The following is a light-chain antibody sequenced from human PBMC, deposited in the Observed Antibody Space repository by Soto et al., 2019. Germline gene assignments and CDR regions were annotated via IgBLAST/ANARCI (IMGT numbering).Light chain of an antibody. J-gene: IGKJ1*01. CDR1: QSVLYSSNNKNY. V-gene: IGKV4-1*01. CDR2: WAS. Sequence: DIVMTQSPDSLAVFLGERATISCKSSQSVLYSSNNKNYLAWYQQKPGQPPELLISWASTRESGVPDRFSGSGSGTDFTLTISSLQAQDVAVYYCQQYYITPRTFGQGTKVEIK. CDR3: QQYYITPRT.